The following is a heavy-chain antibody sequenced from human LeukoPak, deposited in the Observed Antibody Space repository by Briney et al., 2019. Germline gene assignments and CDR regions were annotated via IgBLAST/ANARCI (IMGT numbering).Heavy chain of an antibody. CDR2: ISYDGSNK. CDR1: GFTFSSYA. Sequence: GGSLRLSCAASGFTFSSYAMHWVRQAPGKGLEWVAVISYDGSNKYYADSVKGRFTISRDNSKNTLYLQMNSLRAEDTAVYYCARRRWYLDYWGQGTLVTVSS. J-gene: IGHJ4*02. D-gene: IGHD2-15*01. V-gene: IGHV3-30*04. CDR3: ARRRWYLDY.